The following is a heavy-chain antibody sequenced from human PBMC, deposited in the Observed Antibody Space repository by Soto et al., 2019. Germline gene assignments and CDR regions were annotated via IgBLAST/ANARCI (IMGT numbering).Heavy chain of an antibody. D-gene: IGHD6-6*01. CDR2: MNPNSGNT. CDR1: GYTFTSYD. CDR3: ARGGGSRSSPYYYGMDV. J-gene: IGHJ6*02. Sequence: GASVKVSCKASGYTFTSYDINWVRQATGQGLEWMGWMNPNSGNTGYAQKFQGRVTMTRNTSISTAYMELSSLRSEDTAVYYCARGGGSRSSPYYYGMDVWGQGTTVTVSS. V-gene: IGHV1-8*01.